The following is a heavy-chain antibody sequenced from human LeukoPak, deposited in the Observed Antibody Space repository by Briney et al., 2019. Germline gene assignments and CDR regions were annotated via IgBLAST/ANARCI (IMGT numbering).Heavy chain of an antibody. CDR1: GGTFSSYA. V-gene: IGHV1-69*04. D-gene: IGHD2-2*01. J-gene: IGHJ4*02. CDR3: ARGYCSSTSCYWDSG. Sequence: ASVKVSCKASGGTFSSYAISWVRQTPGQGLEWMGRIIPILGIANYAQKFQGRATITADKSTSTAYMELSSLRSEDTAVYYCARGYCSSTSCYWDSGWGQGTLVTVSS. CDR2: IIPILGIA.